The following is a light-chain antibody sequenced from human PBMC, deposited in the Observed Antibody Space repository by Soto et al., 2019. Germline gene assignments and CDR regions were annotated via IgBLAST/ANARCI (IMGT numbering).Light chain of an antibody. V-gene: IGLV2-23*02. Sequence: QSAPIQPASVSGSPGQSITISCTGTSSDVGIYNLVSWYQHYPGRAPKLLLYEVSKWPSGISHRFSGSKSGNTASLTISGLKAEVVADYYCCSYAGSRTWVFGGGTKVTVL. CDR2: EVS. CDR3: CSYAGSRTWV. J-gene: IGLJ3*02. CDR1: SSDVGIYNL.